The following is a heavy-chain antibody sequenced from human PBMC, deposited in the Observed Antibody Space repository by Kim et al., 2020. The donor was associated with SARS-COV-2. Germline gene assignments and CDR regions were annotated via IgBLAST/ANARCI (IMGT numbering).Heavy chain of an antibody. CDR1: GGSISSSSYY. Sequence: SETLSLTCTVSGGSISSSSYYWGWIRQPPGKGLEWIGSIYYSGSTYYNPSLKSRVTISVDTSKNQFSLKLSSVTAADTAVYYCARQGGGVAEYFQHWGQG. J-gene: IGHJ1*01. CDR3: ARQGGGVAEYFQH. D-gene: IGHD2-8*01. V-gene: IGHV4-39*01. CDR2: IYYSGST.